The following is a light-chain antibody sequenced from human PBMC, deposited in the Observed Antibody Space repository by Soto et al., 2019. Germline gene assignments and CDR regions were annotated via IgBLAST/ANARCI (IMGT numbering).Light chain of an antibody. CDR3: QQYNSYSWT. V-gene: IGKV1-5*03. Sequence: DIQMTQSPSTLSASVGDRVTITCRASQSISSSLAWYQQKPGKAPKLLIYKASNLESGVPSRFSGSGSGTEFTLTISSLQRDDVATYYCQQYNSYSWTFGQGTKVEIK. J-gene: IGKJ1*01. CDR1: QSISSS. CDR2: KAS.